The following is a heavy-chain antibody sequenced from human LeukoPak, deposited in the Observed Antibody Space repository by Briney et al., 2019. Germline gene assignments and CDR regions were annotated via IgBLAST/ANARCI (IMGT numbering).Heavy chain of an antibody. J-gene: IGHJ4*02. CDR2: IYSGGST. D-gene: IGHD4-17*01. CDR1: GFTVSSNY. V-gene: IGHV3-53*01. CDR3: ARGYGDYLGFDY. Sequence: SGGSLRLSCAASGFTVSSNYMSLVRQAPGKGLEWVSVIYSGGSTYYADSVKGRFTISRDNSKNTLYLQMNSLRAEDTAVYYCARGYGDYLGFDYWGQGTLVTVSS.